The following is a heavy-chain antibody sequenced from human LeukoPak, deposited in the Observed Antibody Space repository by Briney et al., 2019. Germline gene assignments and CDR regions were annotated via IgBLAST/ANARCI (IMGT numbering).Heavy chain of an antibody. CDR1: GGSINSYY. V-gene: IGHV4-59*08. Sequence: SETLSPTCTVSGGSINSYYWSWIRQPPGKGLEWIGYIYYTGGETNYNPSLKSRLTISVDTSKNQFSLMLTSVTAADTAVYYCARQPGATAAFDIWAQGTMVTVSS. CDR2: IYYTGGET. D-gene: IGHD5-18*01. J-gene: IGHJ3*02. CDR3: ARQPGATAAFDI.